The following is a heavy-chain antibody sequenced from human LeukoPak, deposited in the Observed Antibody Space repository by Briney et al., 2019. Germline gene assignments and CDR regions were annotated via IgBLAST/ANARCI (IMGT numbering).Heavy chain of an antibody. D-gene: IGHD1-1*01. V-gene: IGHV3-48*04. CDR2: ISSASGSI. J-gene: IGHJ4*02. CDR1: EFTFSSYS. CDR3: ARDLPGTKVFDY. Sequence: PGGSLRLSCAASEFTFSSYSMNWVRQAPGKGLEWVSYISSASGSIYYADSVKGRFTISRDNAKNSLFLQMSSLRAEDTTVYYCARDLPGTKVFDYWGQGTLVTVSS.